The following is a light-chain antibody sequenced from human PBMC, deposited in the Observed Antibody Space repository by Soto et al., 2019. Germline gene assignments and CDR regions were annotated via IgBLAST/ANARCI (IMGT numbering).Light chain of an antibody. CDR1: QSVSSSN. CDR3: QQYGTSPPYT. J-gene: IGKJ2*01. CDR2: GTS. Sequence: EIVLTQSPVTLSLSPGERATLSCRASQSVSSSNLAWYQQKTGQAPSLLIYGTSSRATGIPDRFSGSGSGTDFTLTISRLEPEAFAVYYCQQYGTSPPYTFGQGTKLEIK. V-gene: IGKV3-20*01.